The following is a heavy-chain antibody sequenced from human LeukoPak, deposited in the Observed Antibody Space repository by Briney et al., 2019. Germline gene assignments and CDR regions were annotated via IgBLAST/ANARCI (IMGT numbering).Heavy chain of an antibody. CDR2: IYYSGST. CDR1: GGSISSSSYY. Sequence: PSETLSLTCTVSGGSISSSSYYWGWIRQPPGKGLEWVGSIYYSGSTYYNPPLKSRVTISVDTSKNQFSLKLSSVTAADTAVYYCASRVDYWGQGTLVTVSS. J-gene: IGHJ4*02. CDR3: ASRVDY. V-gene: IGHV4-39*01.